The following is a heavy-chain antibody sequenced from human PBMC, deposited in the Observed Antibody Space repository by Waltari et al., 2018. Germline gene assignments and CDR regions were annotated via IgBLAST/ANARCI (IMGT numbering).Heavy chain of an antibody. V-gene: IGHV3-23*04. Sequence: EVQLVESGGGLVQPGGSLRLSCAASGFTFSSYAMSWVRQVPGKGLDWVSSISGNGANTYYADSVKGRFTISRDNSKNTLFLQMDSLRAEDTAVYYCAKALTLSSTWDMHWGQGTLVTVSS. CDR1: GFTFSSYA. D-gene: IGHD6-13*01. J-gene: IGHJ4*02. CDR3: AKALTLSSTWDMH. CDR2: ISGNGANT.